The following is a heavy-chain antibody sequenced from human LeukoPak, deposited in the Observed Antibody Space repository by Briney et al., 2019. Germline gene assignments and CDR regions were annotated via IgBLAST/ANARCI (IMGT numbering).Heavy chain of an antibody. Sequence: GASLKLSSKVSVYTLTELPMQWVRQAPGNGLEWRGGFGPEDGETIYAQKFQGRVTMTEHTSTDTAYMELSSLRSVDTAVYYCATPWFELTTLVGPRFDFWGQGTLVTVSS. CDR1: VYTLTELP. CDR3: ATPWFELTTLVGPRFDF. V-gene: IGHV1-24*01. CDR2: FGPEDGET. J-gene: IGHJ4*02. D-gene: IGHD2/OR15-2a*01.